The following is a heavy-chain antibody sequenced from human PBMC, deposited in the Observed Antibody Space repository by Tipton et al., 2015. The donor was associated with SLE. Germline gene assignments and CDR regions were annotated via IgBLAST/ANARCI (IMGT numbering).Heavy chain of an antibody. D-gene: IGHD2-2*03. CDR3: ATGTLVGSWYYSMDV. Sequence: TLSLTCSVSGGSIRNGGYLWSWIRQHPGKGLEWIGYIEDSGTTYYNPSIKGRLAIAVSRSKNQFSLKLTSVSAADTAVYYCATGTLVGSWYYSMDVWGKGTTVTVSS. J-gene: IGHJ6*03. CDR2: IEDSGTT. V-gene: IGHV4-31*03. CDR1: GGSIRNGGYL.